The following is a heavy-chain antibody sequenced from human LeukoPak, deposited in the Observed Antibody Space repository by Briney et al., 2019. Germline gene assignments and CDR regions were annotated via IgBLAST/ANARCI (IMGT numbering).Heavy chain of an antibody. D-gene: IGHD3-22*01. CDR3: ASNLPYYYDSSGPITNAFDI. CDR2: ISAYNGNT. J-gene: IGHJ3*02. Sequence: ASVKVSCKASGYTFTSYGISWVRQAPGQGLEWMGWISAYNGNTNYAQKLQGRVIMTTDTSTSTAYMELRSLRSDDTAVYYCASNLPYYYDSSGPITNAFDIWGQGTMVTVSS. V-gene: IGHV1-18*01. CDR1: GYTFTSYG.